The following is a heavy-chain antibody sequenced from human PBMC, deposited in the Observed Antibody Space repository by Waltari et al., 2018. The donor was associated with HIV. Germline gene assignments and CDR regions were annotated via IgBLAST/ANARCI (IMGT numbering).Heavy chain of an antibody. CDR2: INPNSGGT. Sequence: QVQLVQSGAEVKKPGASVKVSCKASGYTFTGYYMHWVRQAPGQGLEWMGWINPNSGGTNYAQKFQGRVTMTRDTSISTAYMELSRLRSDDTAVYYCARENLYYYDSSGYYIADYWGQGTLVTVSS. V-gene: IGHV1-2*02. CDR3: ARENLYYYDSSGYYIADY. J-gene: IGHJ4*02. CDR1: GYTFTGYY. D-gene: IGHD3-22*01.